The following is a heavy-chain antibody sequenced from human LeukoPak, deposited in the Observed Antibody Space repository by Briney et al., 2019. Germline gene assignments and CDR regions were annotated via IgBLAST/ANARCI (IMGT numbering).Heavy chain of an antibody. CDR1: GGSITSYY. J-gene: IGHJ3*02. CDR2: IYSSGTT. V-gene: IGHV4-4*07. Sequence: SETLSLTCIVSGGSITSYYWSWIRQPAGKGLEWIGRIYSSGTTNYNPSLKSRVAMSVDTSKNQFSLKLSSVTAADTAVYYCARLLGPPLDAFDIWGQGTMVTVSS. CDR3: ARLLGPPLDAFDI. D-gene: IGHD2-15*01.